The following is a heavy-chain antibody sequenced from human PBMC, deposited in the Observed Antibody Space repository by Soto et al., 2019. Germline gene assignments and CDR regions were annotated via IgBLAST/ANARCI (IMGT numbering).Heavy chain of an antibody. CDR3: ARDRGYSYGHYDY. D-gene: IGHD5-18*01. V-gene: IGHV1-18*04. CDR2: INANNGNT. J-gene: IGHJ4*02. CDR1: GYTFTGYY. Sequence: ASVKVSCKASGYTFTGYYMHWVRQAPGQGLEWMGWINANNGNTNYAQKLQGRVTMTTDTSTSTAYMELRSLRSDDTAVYYCARDRGYSYGHYDYWGQGTLVTVSS.